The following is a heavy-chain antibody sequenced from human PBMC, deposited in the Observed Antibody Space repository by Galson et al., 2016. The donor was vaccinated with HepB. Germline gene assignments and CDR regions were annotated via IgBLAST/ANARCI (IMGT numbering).Heavy chain of an antibody. CDR2: IHYSGRT. Sequence: TLSLTCSVSGGSISSVGHYWSWIRQHPGKGLEWIGYIHYSGRTYYNPSLRSRVTMSLDTSKHQFSLNLISVPAADTAVYYCAKALKTPDPDDAFEIWGPGTLVTVSS. J-gene: IGHJ3*02. CDR1: GGSISSVGHY. V-gene: IGHV4-31*03. D-gene: IGHD1-14*01. CDR3: AKALKTPDPDDAFEI.